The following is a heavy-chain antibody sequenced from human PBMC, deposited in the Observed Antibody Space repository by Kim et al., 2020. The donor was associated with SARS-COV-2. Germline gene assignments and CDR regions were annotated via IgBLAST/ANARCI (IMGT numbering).Heavy chain of an antibody. V-gene: IGHV3-9*01. J-gene: IGHJ3*02. D-gene: IGHD6-19*01. CDR1: GFTFDDYA. CDR2: ISWNSGSI. CDR3: AKDMRMAVAAAGYAFDI. Sequence: GGSLRLSCAASGFTFDDYAMHWVRQTPGKGLEWVSGISWNSGSIGYADSVKGRFTISRDNAKNSLYLQMNSLRAEDTALYYCAKDMRMAVAAAGYAFDIWGQGTMVTVSS.